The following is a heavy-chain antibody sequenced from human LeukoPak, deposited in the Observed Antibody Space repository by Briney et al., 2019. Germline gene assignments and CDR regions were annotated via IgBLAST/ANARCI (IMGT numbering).Heavy chain of an antibody. CDR1: GYTFTGYY. D-gene: IGHD1-26*01. CDR3: ATAQGELRYYYYYYGMDV. V-gene: IGHV1-24*01. Sequence: ASVKVSCKASGYTFTGYYMHWVRQAPGKGLEWMGGFDPEDGETIYAQKFQGRVTMTEDTSTDTAYMELSSLRSEDTAVYYCATAQGELRYYYYYYGMDVWGQGTTVTVSS. CDR2: FDPEDGET. J-gene: IGHJ6*02.